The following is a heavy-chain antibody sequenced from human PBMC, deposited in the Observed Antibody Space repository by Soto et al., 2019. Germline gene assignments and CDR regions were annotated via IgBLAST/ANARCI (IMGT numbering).Heavy chain of an antibody. J-gene: IGHJ4*02. CDR1: GGSISSSSYY. CDR3: AKLATVTTNFDY. CDR2: IYYSGST. V-gene: IGHV4-39*01. Sequence: QLQLQESGPGLVKPSETLSLTCTVSGGSISSSSYYWGWIRQPPGKGLEWIGSIYYSGSTYYNPSLKSRVTISVDTSKNQFSLKLSSVTAADTAVYYCAKLATVTTNFDYWGQGTLVTVSS. D-gene: IGHD4-17*01.